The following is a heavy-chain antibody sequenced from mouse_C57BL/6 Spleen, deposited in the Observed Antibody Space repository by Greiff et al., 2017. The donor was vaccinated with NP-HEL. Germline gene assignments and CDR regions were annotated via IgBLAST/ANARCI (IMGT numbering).Heavy chain of an antibody. J-gene: IGHJ2*01. D-gene: IGHD1-1*01. Sequence: VQLQQSGPELVKPGASVKISCKASGYTFTDYYMNWVKQSHGKSLEWIGDINPNNGGTSYNQKFKGKATLTVDKSSSTAYMELRSLTSEDSAVYYCARWGFITTVVDYWGQGTTLTVSS. V-gene: IGHV1-26*01. CDR2: INPNNGGT. CDR1: GYTFTDYY. CDR3: ARWGFITTVVDY.